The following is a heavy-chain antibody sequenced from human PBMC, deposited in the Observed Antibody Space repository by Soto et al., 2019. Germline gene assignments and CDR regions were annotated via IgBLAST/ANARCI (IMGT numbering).Heavy chain of an antibody. CDR1: GFTFGDYA. Sequence: GGSLRLSCTASGFTFGDYAMSCVRQAPGKGLEWVGFIRTKANGGTKEYAASVRGRFTISRDDSKSIAYLQMNSLKTEDTALYYCSRGSTFQHSGQGAMVTLSS. V-gene: IGHV3-49*04. J-gene: IGHJ1*01. CDR3: SRGSTFQH. CDR2: IRTKANGGTK.